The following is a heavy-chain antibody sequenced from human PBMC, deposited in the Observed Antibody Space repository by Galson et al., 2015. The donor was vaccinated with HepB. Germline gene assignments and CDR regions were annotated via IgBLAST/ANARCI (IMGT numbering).Heavy chain of an antibody. J-gene: IGHJ5*02. CDR1: GGTFSSYA. CDR3: ARDQTRLLWFGELALGWFDP. V-gene: IGHV1-69*13. D-gene: IGHD3-10*01. Sequence: SVKVSCKASGGTFSSYAISWVRQAPGQGLEWMGGIIPIFGTANYAQKFQGRVTITADESTSTAYMELSSLRSEDTAVYYCARDQTRLLWFGELALGWFDPWGQGTLVTVSS. CDR2: IIPIFGTA.